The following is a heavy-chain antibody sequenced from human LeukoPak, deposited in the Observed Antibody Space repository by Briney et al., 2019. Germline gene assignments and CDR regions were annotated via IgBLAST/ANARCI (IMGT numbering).Heavy chain of an antibody. CDR2: ISSSGSTI. CDR1: GFTFSDYY. Sequence: GGSLRLSCAASGFTFSDYYMSWIRQAPGKGLEWVSYISSSGSTIYYADSVEGRFTISRDNAKNSLYLQMNSLRAEDTAVYYCARESLSSGYYYYYYYMDVWGKGTTVTISS. V-gene: IGHV3-11*01. J-gene: IGHJ6*03. D-gene: IGHD3-22*01. CDR3: ARESLSSGYYYYYYYMDV.